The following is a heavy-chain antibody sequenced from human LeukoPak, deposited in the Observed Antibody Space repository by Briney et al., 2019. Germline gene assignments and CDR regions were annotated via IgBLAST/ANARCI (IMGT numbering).Heavy chain of an antibody. Sequence: GASVKVSCTASGYTFTSYGISWVRQAPGQGLEWMGWISAYNGNTNYAQKLQGRVTMTTDTSTSTAYMELRSLRSDDTAVYYCARDSSSTSGPGIDYWGQGTLVTVSS. CDR1: GYTFTSYG. CDR2: ISAYNGNT. CDR3: ARDSSSTSGPGIDY. J-gene: IGHJ4*02. V-gene: IGHV1-18*01. D-gene: IGHD2-2*01.